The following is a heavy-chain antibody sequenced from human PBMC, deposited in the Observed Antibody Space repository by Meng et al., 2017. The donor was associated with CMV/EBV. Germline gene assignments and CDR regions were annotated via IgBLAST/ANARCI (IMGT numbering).Heavy chain of an antibody. D-gene: IGHD6-6*01. Sequence: GGSLRLSCAASGFTFSSYWMHWVRQAPGKGLVWVSRINSDGSSTSYADSVKGRFTISRDNAKNTLYLQMNSLRAEDTAVYYCARDLYSSSSGYYYYGMDVWGQGTMVTVSS. V-gene: IGHV3-74*01. CDR2: INSDGSST. J-gene: IGHJ6*02. CDR3: ARDLYSSSSGYYYYGMDV. CDR1: GFTFSSYW.